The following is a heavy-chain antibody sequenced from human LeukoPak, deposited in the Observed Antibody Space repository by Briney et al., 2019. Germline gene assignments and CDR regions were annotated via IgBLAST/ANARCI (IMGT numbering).Heavy chain of an antibody. J-gene: IGHJ4*02. Sequence: GESLKISCKGSGYSFTSYWIGWVRQMPGKGLEWMGIIYPGDSDTRYSPSFQGQVTISADKSISTAYLQWSSLKASDTAMYYCARLIQSGYSSGWYPYYWGQGTPVTVSS. D-gene: IGHD6-19*01. CDR1: GYSFTSYW. CDR3: ARLIQSGYSSGWYPYY. CDR2: IYPGDSDT. V-gene: IGHV5-51*01.